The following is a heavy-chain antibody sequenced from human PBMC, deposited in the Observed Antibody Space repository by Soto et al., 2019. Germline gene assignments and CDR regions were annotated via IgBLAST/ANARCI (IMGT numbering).Heavy chain of an antibody. V-gene: IGHV1-69*13. D-gene: IGHD1-26*01. Sequence: GASVKVSCKASGVTFSSYAISWVRQAPGQGLEWMGGIIPIFGTANYAQKFQGRVTITADESTSTAYMELSSLRSDDTAVYYCALLVGATAFDIWGQGTMVTVSS. J-gene: IGHJ3*02. CDR3: ALLVGATAFDI. CDR2: IIPIFGTA. CDR1: GVTFSSYA.